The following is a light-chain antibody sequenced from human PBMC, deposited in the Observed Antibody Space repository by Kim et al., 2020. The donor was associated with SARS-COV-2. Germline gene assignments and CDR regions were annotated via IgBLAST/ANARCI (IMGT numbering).Light chain of an antibody. CDR2: QDS. Sequence: SYELTQPPSVSVSPGQTASITCSGDKLGDKYASWYQQKPGQSPVLVIYQDSKRPSGIPERFSGSNSGNTATLTISGTQAMDEADYYCQAWDSSTAEVFGGGTQLTVL. CDR1: KLGDKY. V-gene: IGLV3-1*01. CDR3: QAWDSSTAEV. J-gene: IGLJ3*02.